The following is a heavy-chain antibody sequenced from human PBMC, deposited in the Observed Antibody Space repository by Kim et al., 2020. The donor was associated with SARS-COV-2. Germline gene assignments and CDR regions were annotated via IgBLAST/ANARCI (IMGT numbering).Heavy chain of an antibody. Sequence: SETLSLTCTVSGGSISSGGYYWSWIRQHPGKGLEWIGYIYYSGSTYYNPSLKSRVTISVDTSKNQFSLKLSSVTAADTAVYYCARAMGIRIFGVVIVNWFDLWGQGTLVTVSS. CDR1: GGSISSGGYY. V-gene: IGHV4-31*03. CDR2: IYYSGST. J-gene: IGHJ5*02. CDR3: ARAMGIRIFGVVIVNWFDL. D-gene: IGHD3-3*01.